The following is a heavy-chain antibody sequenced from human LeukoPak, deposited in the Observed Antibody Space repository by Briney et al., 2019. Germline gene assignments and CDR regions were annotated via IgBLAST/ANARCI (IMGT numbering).Heavy chain of an antibody. Sequence: GGSLRLSCAASGFSFSSYGMHWVRQAPGKGLEWVSSISSSSSYIYYADSVKGRFTISRDNAKNSLYLQMNSLRAEDTAVYYCARVSGSGSYFYYFDYWGQGTLVTVSS. D-gene: IGHD3-10*01. CDR3: ARVSGSGSYFYYFDY. CDR2: ISSSSSYI. CDR1: GFSFSSYG. J-gene: IGHJ4*02. V-gene: IGHV3-21*01.